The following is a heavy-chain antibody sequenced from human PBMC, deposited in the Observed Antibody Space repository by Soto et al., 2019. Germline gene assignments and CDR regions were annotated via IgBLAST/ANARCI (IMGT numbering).Heavy chain of an antibody. CDR3: VTDSPIHQLTFDY. Sequence: SETLSLTCTVSGGSISSGDYYWSWIRQPPGKGLEWIGYIYYSGSTYYNPSLKRRVTISVDTSKNQFSLKLSSVTAADTAVYYCVTDSPIHQLTFDYWSLGTLVTV. V-gene: IGHV4-30-4*01. CDR2: IYYSGST. J-gene: IGHJ4*02. CDR1: GGSISSGDYY. D-gene: IGHD2-2*01.